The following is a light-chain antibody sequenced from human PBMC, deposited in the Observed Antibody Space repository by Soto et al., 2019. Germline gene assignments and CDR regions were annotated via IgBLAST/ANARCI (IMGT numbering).Light chain of an antibody. J-gene: IGKJ2*01. CDR1: QSISGY. Sequence: DIQMTQSPSSLSASVGDRVTLTCRASQSISGYLNWYQQKPGKPPNLLVYDVFNLQPGVPLRFSGSGSGTHFTLTISSVQPEDFATYYCQQSSSTPYTFGQGTKLEIK. CDR2: DVF. V-gene: IGKV1-39*01. CDR3: QQSSSTPYT.